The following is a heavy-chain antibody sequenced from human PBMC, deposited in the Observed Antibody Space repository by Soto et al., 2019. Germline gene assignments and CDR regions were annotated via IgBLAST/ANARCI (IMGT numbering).Heavy chain of an antibody. CDR2: IHYSVTT. V-gene: IGHV4-39*02. Sequence: QLQLQESGPGLVKPSETLSLSCSFSGGSISGSNNYWGWIRQPPVKGLEWIGSIHYSVTTYYKSTFRSRLTISVDTSKNRFSLRLTSVTAADTAVYFCARKDFGTHGPDLWGQGTLVTVS. CDR1: GGSISGSNNY. D-gene: IGHD3-3*01. J-gene: IGHJ5*02. CDR3: ARKDFGTHGPDL.